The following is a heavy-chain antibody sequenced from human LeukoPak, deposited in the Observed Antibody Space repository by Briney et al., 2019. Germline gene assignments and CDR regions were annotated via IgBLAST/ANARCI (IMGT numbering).Heavy chain of an antibody. CDR1: GGSMSNYY. D-gene: IGHD6-19*01. J-gene: IGHJ4*02. CDR2: IYYSGGT. V-gene: IGHV4-59*08. CDR3: ARFRVGSGWYFDY. Sequence: SETLSLTCTVSGGSMSNYYWSWIRQPPGKGLEWIGYIYYSGGTSYNPSLKSRVTISVDTSKNHFSLKLSSVTAADTAVYYCARFRVGSGWYFDYWGQGTLVTVSS.